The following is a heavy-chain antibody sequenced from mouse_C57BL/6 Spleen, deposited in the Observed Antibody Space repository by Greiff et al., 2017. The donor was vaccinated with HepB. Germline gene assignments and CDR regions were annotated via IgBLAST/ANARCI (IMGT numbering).Heavy chain of an antibody. V-gene: IGHV1-64*01. J-gene: IGHJ4*01. D-gene: IGHD1-1*02. CDR2: IHPNSGST. Sequence: QVPLQQPGAELVKPGASVKLSCKASGYTFTSYWMHWVKQRPGQGLEWIGMIHPNSGSTNYNEKFKSKATLTVDKSSSTAYMQLSSLTSEDSAVYYCARSLSAYAMDYWGQGTSVTVSS. CDR3: ARSLSAYAMDY. CDR1: GYTFTSYW.